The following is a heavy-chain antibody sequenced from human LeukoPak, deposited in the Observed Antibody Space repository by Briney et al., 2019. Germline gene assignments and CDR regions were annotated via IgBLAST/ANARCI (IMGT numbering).Heavy chain of an antibody. D-gene: IGHD6-19*01. Sequence: GASVKVSCTASVYTFTVYYIHWVRQAPGQGREWMGWINPNSGGTNYAQKFQGRVTMTRDTSISTAYMELSMLSSDDTAVYYCARQGSGWYYFDYWGQGTLVTVSS. CDR2: INPNSGGT. V-gene: IGHV1-2*02. J-gene: IGHJ4*02. CDR1: VYTFTVYY. CDR3: ARQGSGWYYFDY.